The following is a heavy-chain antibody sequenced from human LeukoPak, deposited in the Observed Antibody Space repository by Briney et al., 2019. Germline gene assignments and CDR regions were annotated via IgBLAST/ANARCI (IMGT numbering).Heavy chain of an antibody. V-gene: IGHV3-21*01. CDR2: ISSSSSYI. Sequence: PGGSLRLSCAASGFTFDDYAMHWVRQAPGKGLEWVSSISSSSSYIYYADSVKGRFTISRDNAKNSLYLQMNSLRAEDTAVYYCARDSLGANSLITGGDYWGQGTLVTVSS. D-gene: IGHD1-26*01. CDR1: GFTFDDYA. J-gene: IGHJ4*02. CDR3: ARDSLGANSLITGGDY.